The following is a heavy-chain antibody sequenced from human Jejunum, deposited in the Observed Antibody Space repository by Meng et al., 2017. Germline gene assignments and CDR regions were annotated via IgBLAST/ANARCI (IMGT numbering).Heavy chain of an antibody. Sequence: QVQLVQSGSELKKPGASVKVSCMASGYPFISYPITWVRHAPGQGPEWMGWINTSTGKPTYAQGFTGRFAFSLDISVNTAYLEISSLKGDDIAMYYWAREKWKHGSSFDVWRQGTLVTVSS. V-gene: IGHV7-4-1*02. CDR2: INTSTGKP. CDR3: AREKWKHGSSFDV. D-gene: IGHD6-6*01. J-gene: IGHJ4*02. CDR1: GYPFISYP.